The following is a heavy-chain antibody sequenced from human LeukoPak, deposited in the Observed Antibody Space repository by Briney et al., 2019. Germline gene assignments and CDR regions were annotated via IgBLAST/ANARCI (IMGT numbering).Heavy chain of an antibody. CDR1: GGSISSYY. Sequence: PSETLSLTCTVSGGSISSYYWSWIRQPPGKGLEWIGYIYYSGSTNYNPSLKSRVTISVDTSKNQFSLKLSSVTAADTAVYFCARVDKHCSGEICYSGWFDPWGQGTLVTVSS. D-gene: IGHD2-15*01. CDR3: ARVDKHCSGEICYSGWFDP. V-gene: IGHV4-59*01. CDR2: IYYSGST. J-gene: IGHJ5*02.